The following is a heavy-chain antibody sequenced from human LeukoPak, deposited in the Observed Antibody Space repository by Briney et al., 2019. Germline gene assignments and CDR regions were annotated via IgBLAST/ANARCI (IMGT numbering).Heavy chain of an antibody. CDR2: MAPRDDGA. D-gene: IGHD1-14*01. J-gene: IGHJ4*02. Sequence: ASVKVSCKASGYSFSNYHVHWVRQTPGQGLEWVGIMAPRDDGAAYAQKFQGRVTMTRDTSTSTLYMDLSSLRPEGTAVYYCAREVRTGIGATDYWGQGTLVTVSS. CDR1: GYSFSNYH. V-gene: IGHV1-46*01. CDR3: AREVRTGIGATDY.